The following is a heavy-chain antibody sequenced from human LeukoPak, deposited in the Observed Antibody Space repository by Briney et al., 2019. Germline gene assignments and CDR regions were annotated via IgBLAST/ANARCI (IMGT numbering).Heavy chain of an antibody. CDR2: ISSSGSIR. Sequence: GGSLRLSCVASGFTFNNYEMSWVRQAPGKGPEWVSYISSSGSIRYYSDSVKGRFTISRDNAKNSLSLQMDTLRVEDTGFYYCARQAYGSGWFWGQGIMVIVSS. V-gene: IGHV3-48*03. J-gene: IGHJ4*02. CDR1: GFTFNNYE. CDR3: ARQAYGSGWF. D-gene: IGHD6-19*01.